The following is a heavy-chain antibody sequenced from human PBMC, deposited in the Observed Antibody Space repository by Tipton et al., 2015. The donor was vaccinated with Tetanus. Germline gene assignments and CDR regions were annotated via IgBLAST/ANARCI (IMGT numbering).Heavy chain of an antibody. J-gene: IGHJ3*02. V-gene: IGHV4-31*03. CDR3: ARDRHPYRISGAFRGNDALDI. CDR2: IFSGETT. CDR1: GDSISSGGYY. D-gene: IGHD1-26*01. Sequence: TLSLTCTVAGDSISSGGYYWNWVRQNPGKGLEWPGYIFSGETTFYSPSLNGRVSMSLDTSKNLFALRLASVTAADTAVYYCARDRHPYRISGAFRGNDALDIWGPGALVTVSS.